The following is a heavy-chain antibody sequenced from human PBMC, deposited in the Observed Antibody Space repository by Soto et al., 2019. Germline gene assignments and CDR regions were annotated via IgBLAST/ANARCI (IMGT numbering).Heavy chain of an antibody. V-gene: IGHV4-34*01. CDR3: ARHSSSGWYDYYYSMDV. J-gene: IGHJ6*02. D-gene: IGHD6-19*01. Sequence: SETLSLTCAVYGGSFSGYYWSWIRQPPGKGLEWIGEINHSGSTNYNPSLKSRVTISVDTSKNQFSLKLSSVTAADTAVYYCARHSSSGWYDYYYSMDVWGQGTTVTVS. CDR2: INHSGST. CDR1: GGSFSGYY.